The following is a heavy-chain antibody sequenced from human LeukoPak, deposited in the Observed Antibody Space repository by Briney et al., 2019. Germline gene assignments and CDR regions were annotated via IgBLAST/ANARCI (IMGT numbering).Heavy chain of an antibody. D-gene: IGHD2-15*01. V-gene: IGHV1-18*04. CDR2: ISAYNGNT. CDR1: GYTFTTYY. Sequence: GASVKVSCKASGYTFTTYYMHWVRQAPGQGLEWMGWISAYNGNTNYAQKLQGRVTMTTDTSTSTAYMELRSLRSDDTAVYYCARKLGYCSGGSCYLCDYWGQGTLVTVSS. CDR3: ARKLGYCSGGSCYLCDY. J-gene: IGHJ4*02.